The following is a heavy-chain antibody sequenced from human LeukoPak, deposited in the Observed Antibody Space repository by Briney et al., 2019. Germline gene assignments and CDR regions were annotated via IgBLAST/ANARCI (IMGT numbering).Heavy chain of an antibody. J-gene: IGHJ4*02. D-gene: IGHD5-18*01. CDR3: AKEGAWIQIWDSSYYFDS. V-gene: IGHV3-23*01. CDR2: ISWSCGST. Sequence: HPGGSLRLSCAASGFTFSSYAMIWVRQAPGEGLEWVSAISWSCGSTYYADSVKGRVTISRDNSENPLYLQMNSLRAQDTAVYYCAKEGAWIQIWDSSYYFDSWGQGSLLTVPS. CDR1: GFTFSSYA.